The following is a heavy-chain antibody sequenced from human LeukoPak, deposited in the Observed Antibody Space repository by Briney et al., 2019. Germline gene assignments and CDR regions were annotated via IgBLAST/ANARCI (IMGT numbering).Heavy chain of an antibody. CDR2: IYYSGST. Sequence: TPSETLSLTCTVSGGSISSSSYYWGWIRQPPGKGLEWIGSIYYSGSTYYNPSLKSPVTISVDTSKNQFSLKLSSVTAADTAVYYCARHELGVVGLLVDNWFDPWGQGTLVTVSS. D-gene: IGHD2-8*02. V-gene: IGHV4-39*01. CDR3: ARHELGVVGLLVDNWFDP. CDR1: GGSISSSSYY. J-gene: IGHJ5*02.